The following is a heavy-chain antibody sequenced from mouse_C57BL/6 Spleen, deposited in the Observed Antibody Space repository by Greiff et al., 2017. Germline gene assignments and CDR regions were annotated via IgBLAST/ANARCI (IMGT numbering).Heavy chain of an antibody. D-gene: IGHD2-1*01. CDR3: ARRGGNYVSGFAY. V-gene: IGHV1-55*01. CDR2: IYPGSGST. CDR1: GYTFTSYW. J-gene: IGHJ3*01. Sequence: QVQLQQPGAELVKPGASVKMSCKASGYTFTSYWITWVKQRPGQGLEWIGDIYPGSGSTNYNEKFKSKATLTVDTSSSTAYMQLSSLPSEDSAVYCGARRGGNYVSGFAYWGQGTLVTVAA.